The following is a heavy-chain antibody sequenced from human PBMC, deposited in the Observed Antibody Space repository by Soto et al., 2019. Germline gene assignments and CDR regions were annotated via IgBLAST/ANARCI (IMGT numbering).Heavy chain of an antibody. CDR3: ARVGHDYGDGFGY. J-gene: IGHJ4*02. D-gene: IGHD4-17*01. CDR1: GFTVSSNY. Sequence: EVQLVESGGGLIQPGGSLRLSCAASGFTVSSNYMSWVRQAPGKGLEWVSVIYSGGRTYYADSVKGRFTISRDNSKNRLYLQMNSLRAEDTGVSYCARVGHDYGDGFGYWGQGTLVTVSS. V-gene: IGHV3-53*01. CDR2: IYSGGRT.